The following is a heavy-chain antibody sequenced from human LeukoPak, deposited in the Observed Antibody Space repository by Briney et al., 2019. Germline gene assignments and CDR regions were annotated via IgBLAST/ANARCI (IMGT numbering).Heavy chain of an antibody. J-gene: IGHJ4*01. CDR3: ASRGLYYVYVHGF. CDR2: ISSGGGTV. D-gene: IGHD3-16*01. Sequence: GGSLRLSCAASGFTFSSYEMNWVRQAPGKGLEWVSYISSGGGTVYYADSVKGRFAISRDNAKNSLYLHMISLRAEDTAVYKCASRGLYYVYVHGFWGHGTLVTVSS. V-gene: IGHV3-48*03. CDR1: GFTFSSYE.